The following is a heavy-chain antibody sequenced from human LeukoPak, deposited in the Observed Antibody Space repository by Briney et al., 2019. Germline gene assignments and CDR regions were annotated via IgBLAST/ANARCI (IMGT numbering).Heavy chain of an antibody. Sequence: GGSLRLSCAASGFTFSTYCMHWVRQAPGKGLVWVSRINGDGSSTSYADSVKGRFTISRDNAKNTLYLQMNSLRAEDTAVYYCARDGHGNWNDGGWFDPWGQGTLVTVSS. CDR2: INGDGSST. D-gene: IGHD1-1*01. J-gene: IGHJ5*02. CDR3: ARDGHGNWNDGGWFDP. CDR1: GFTFSTYC. V-gene: IGHV3-74*01.